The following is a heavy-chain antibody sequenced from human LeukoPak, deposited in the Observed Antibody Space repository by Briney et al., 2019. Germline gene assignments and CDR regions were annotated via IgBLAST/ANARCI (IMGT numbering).Heavy chain of an antibody. CDR3: ARGRLGYYGSGSYHKGFDP. Sequence: SETLFLTCAVYGGSFSGYYWSWTRQPPGKGLEWIGEINHSGSTNYNPSLKSRVTISVDTSKNQFSLKLSSVTAADTAVYYCARGRLGYYGSGSYHKGFDPWGQGTLVAVSS. D-gene: IGHD3-10*01. CDR2: INHSGST. CDR1: GGSFSGYY. V-gene: IGHV4-34*01. J-gene: IGHJ5*02.